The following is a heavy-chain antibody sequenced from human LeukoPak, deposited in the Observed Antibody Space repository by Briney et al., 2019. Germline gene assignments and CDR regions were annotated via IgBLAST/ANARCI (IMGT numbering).Heavy chain of an antibody. V-gene: IGHV4-34*01. J-gene: IGHJ1*01. CDR1: GGSFSGYY. Sequence: SETLSLTCAVYGGSFSGYYWSWIRQPPGKGLEWIGEINHSGSTNYNPSLKSRVTISVDTSKNQFSLKLSSVTAADTAVYYCAIPGIEAARLRHWGQGTLVTVSS. CDR2: INHSGST. D-gene: IGHD6-13*01. CDR3: AIPGIEAARLRH.